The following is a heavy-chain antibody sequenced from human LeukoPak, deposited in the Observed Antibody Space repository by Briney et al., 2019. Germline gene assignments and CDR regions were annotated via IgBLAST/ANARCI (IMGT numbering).Heavy chain of an antibody. V-gene: IGHV4-34*01. Sequence: SETLFLTCAVYGGSFSGYYWSWIRQPPGKGLEWIGEINHSGSTNYNPSLKSRVTISVDTSKNQFSLKLSSVTAADTAVYYCARGRIGFGELLSYYFDYWGQGTLVTVSS. CDR3: ARGRIGFGELLSYYFDY. D-gene: IGHD3-10*01. J-gene: IGHJ4*02. CDR2: INHSGST. CDR1: GGSFSGYY.